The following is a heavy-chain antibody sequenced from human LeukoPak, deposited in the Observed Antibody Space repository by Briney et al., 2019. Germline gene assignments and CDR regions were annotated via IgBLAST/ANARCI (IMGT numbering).Heavy chain of an antibody. D-gene: IGHD7-27*01. CDR3: ARIISTNWYLDY. V-gene: IGHV6-1*01. CDR2: TYYRSKWYN. J-gene: IGHJ4*02. CDR1: GDSVSSNSAS. Sequence: SQTLSLTCAISGDSVSSNSASWTWIRQSPSRGIEWLGRTYYRSKWYNDYSVSVKSRITINPDTSKNQFSLQLNSVTPEDTAVYFCARIISTNWYLDYWGQGTQVTVSS.